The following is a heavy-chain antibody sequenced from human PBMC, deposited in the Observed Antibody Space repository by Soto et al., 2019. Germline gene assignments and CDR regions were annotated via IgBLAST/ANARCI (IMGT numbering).Heavy chain of an antibody. V-gene: IGHV3-53*01. CDR3: ARDHDYGDYDGEVDD. CDR2: IYSGGST. CDR1: GFTVSSNY. J-gene: IGHJ4*02. D-gene: IGHD4-17*01. Sequence: GGSLRLSCAASGFTVSSNYMSWVRQAPGKGLEWVSVIYSGGSTYYADSVKGRFTISRDNSKNTLYLQMNSLRAEDTAVYYCARDHDYGDYDGEVDDWGQGTLVTVSS.